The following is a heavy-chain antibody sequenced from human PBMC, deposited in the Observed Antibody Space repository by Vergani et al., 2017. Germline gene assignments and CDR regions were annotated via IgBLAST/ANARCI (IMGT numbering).Heavy chain of an antibody. Sequence: EIQLVESGGGLVQPGGSLRLSCSPSGFIFSDYWMTWVRKAPGKGLEWLTNINSAGTMTDYMPSMRDRFTISRDNNQNSLYLHMSNLRVEDTAVYYCARSGIRAAFDYWGQGTLVTVSS. CDR2: INSAGTMT. V-gene: IGHV3-7*03. CDR3: ARSGIRAAFDY. J-gene: IGHJ4*02. CDR1: GFIFSDYW. D-gene: IGHD6-25*01.